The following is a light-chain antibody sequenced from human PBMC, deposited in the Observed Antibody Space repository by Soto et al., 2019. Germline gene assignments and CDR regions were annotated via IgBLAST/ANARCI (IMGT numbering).Light chain of an antibody. V-gene: IGKV3-20*01. J-gene: IGKJ2*03. CDR2: GAS. Sequence: EIVLTLSPGTLSLSSGGRAILSCRVSQSVSSSYLAQYQRNVGQAAGPLIHGASSRATGIPDRFSGSGSVPDFTLLISRLESEDFAVYYCQQYSHSPPYSFSQGTKGDIK. CDR1: QSVSSSY. CDR3: QQYSHSPPYS.